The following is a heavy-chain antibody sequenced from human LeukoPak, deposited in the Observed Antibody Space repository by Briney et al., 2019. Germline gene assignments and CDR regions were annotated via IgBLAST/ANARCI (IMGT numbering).Heavy chain of an antibody. CDR3: ARHEWGITNAFDI. V-gene: IGHV4-39*01. CDR2: IYYSGTT. J-gene: IGHJ3*02. Sequence: SQTLSLTCAVSGGSFSSSDYYWGWIRQPPGKGLEWIGSIYYSGTTYYNPSLKSRVTISVDTSKKQFSLKLRSVTAADTAVYYCARHEWGITNAFDIWGQGTMVTVSS. CDR1: GGSFSSSDYY. D-gene: IGHD1-14*01.